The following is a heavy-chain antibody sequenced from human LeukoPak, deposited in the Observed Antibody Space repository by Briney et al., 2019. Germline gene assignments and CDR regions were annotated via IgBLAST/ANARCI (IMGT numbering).Heavy chain of an antibody. V-gene: IGHV1-46*01. J-gene: IGHJ4*02. Sequence: GASVKVSCKTSGYTFTNFYLHWVRQAPGQGLEWMGIINPSGTSTSYAQKFQGRVTMTRDMSTSTVYMELSSLRSEDTVVYYCARGPAAVTAPGDYWGQGTLVTVSS. CDR1: GYTFTNFY. CDR3: ARGPAAVTAPGDY. CDR2: INPSGTST. D-gene: IGHD2-21*02.